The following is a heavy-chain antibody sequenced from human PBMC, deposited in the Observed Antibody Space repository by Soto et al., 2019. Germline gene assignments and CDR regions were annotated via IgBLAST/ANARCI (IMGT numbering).Heavy chain of an antibody. Sequence: SETLSLTCPVSGGSIRSYYWGWIPQPPGKGLEWIGYIYYSGSTNYNPSLKSRVTISVDTSKNQFSLKLSSVTAADTAVYYCARLSGSGTNYYYYGMDVWGQGTTVTVSS. J-gene: IGHJ6*02. CDR1: GGSIRSYY. CDR3: ARLSGSGTNYYYYGMDV. CDR2: IYYSGST. V-gene: IGHV4-59*08. D-gene: IGHD3-10*01.